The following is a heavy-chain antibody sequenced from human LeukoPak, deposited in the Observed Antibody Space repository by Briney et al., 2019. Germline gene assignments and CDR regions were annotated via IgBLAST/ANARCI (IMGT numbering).Heavy chain of an antibody. V-gene: IGHV3-9*01. CDR1: GFTFSSYA. CDR3: AKDSGLYSSGWYYFDY. D-gene: IGHD6-19*01. Sequence: GGSLRLSCAASGFTFSSYAMSWVRKAPGKGLEWVSGISWNSGSIGYADSVKGRFTISRDNAKNSLYLQMNSLRAEDTALYYCAKDSGLYSSGWYYFDYWGQGTLVTVSS. J-gene: IGHJ4*02. CDR2: ISWNSGSI.